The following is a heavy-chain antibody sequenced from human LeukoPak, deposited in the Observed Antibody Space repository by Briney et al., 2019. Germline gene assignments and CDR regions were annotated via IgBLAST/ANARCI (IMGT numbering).Heavy chain of an antibody. V-gene: IGHV1-2*02. Sequence: ASVKVSCKASGYTFTGYYMHWVRQAPGQGLEWMGWINPNSGGTNYAQKLQGRVTMTRDTSISTAYMELSRLRSDDTAVYYCSSGSYAFNWFDPWGQGTLVTVSS. CDR3: SSGSYAFNWFDP. D-gene: IGHD1-26*01. CDR2: INPNSGGT. CDR1: GYTFTGYY. J-gene: IGHJ5*02.